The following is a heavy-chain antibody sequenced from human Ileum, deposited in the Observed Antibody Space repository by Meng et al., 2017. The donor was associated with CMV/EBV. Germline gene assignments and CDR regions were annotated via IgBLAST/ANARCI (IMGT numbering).Heavy chain of an antibody. CDR2: IHYSGST. Sequence: QVALQESGPGPVKPSHTLSLTCTGSGGSISSGGFYWSWIRQHPGKGLEWIGYIHYSGSTYYNPSLRSRVAISIDTSKNQFSLKLTSVTAADTAVYFCARTNYGDYNWFDPWGQGTLVTVSS. CDR1: GGSISSGGFY. J-gene: IGHJ5*02. V-gene: IGHV4-31*03. CDR3: ARTNYGDYNWFDP. D-gene: IGHD4-17*01.